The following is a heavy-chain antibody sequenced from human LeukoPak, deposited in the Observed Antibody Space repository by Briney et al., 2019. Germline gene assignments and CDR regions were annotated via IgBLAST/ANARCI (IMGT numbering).Heavy chain of an antibody. CDR2: IYYSGST. D-gene: IGHD3-10*01. Sequence: SETLSLTCTVSGGSISSSSYYWGWIRQPPGKGLEWIGSIYYSGSTYYNPSLKSRVTISVDTSKNQFSLKLSSVTAADTAVYYCARRKTMVRGVIIDYWGQGTLVTASS. J-gene: IGHJ4*02. CDR3: ARRKTMVRGVIIDY. V-gene: IGHV4-39*01. CDR1: GGSISSSSYY.